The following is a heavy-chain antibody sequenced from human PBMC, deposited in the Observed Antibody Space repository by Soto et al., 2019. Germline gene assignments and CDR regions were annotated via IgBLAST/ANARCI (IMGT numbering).Heavy chain of an antibody. CDR2: INPNSGGT. J-gene: IGHJ6*02. V-gene: IGHV1-2*04. Sequence: ASVKVSCKASGYTFTGYYMHWVRQAPGQGLEWMGWINPNSGGTNYAQKFQGWVTMTRDTSISTAYMELSRLRSDDTAVYYCAGARIAARPGYYYGMDVWGQGTTVTVSS. CDR3: AGARIAARPGYYYGMDV. CDR1: GYTFTGYY. D-gene: IGHD6-6*01.